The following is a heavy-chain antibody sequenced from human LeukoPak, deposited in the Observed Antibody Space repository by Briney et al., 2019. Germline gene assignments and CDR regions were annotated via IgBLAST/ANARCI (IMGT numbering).Heavy chain of an antibody. V-gene: IGHV4-59*01. CDR2: IYYDGST. Sequence: SETLSLTCTVSGGSISSYYWSWIRQPPGRGLEWIGYIYYDGSTDYNPSLKSRVTISLDTSKKQFPLKLSSVTAADTAVYYCARDLSASGNFRSYWYFDLWGRGTLVTVSS. CDR3: ARDLSASGNFRSYWYFDL. J-gene: IGHJ2*01. CDR1: GGSISSYY. D-gene: IGHD3-10*01.